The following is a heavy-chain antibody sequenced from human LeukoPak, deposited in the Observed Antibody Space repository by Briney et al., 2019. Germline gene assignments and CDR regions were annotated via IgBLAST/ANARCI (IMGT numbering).Heavy chain of an antibody. V-gene: IGHV3-7*04. D-gene: IGHD5-24*01. CDR3: TRVGYIDEGIDY. Sequence: GGSLRLSCVASGFPSSSYWMTWVRQAPGKGLEWVANIKQDGSKKSYVDSVKGRFTISRDNAKNSLYLQMNSLRAEDTAIYYCTRVGYIDEGIDYWGQGTLVTVSS. J-gene: IGHJ4*02. CDR2: IKQDGSKK. CDR1: GFPSSSYW.